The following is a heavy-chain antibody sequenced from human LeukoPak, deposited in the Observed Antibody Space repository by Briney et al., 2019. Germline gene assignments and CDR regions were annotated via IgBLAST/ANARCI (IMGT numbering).Heavy chain of an antibody. CDR1: GGTFSSYA. V-gene: IGHV1-69*05. Sequence: SVKVSCKASGGTFSSYAISWVRQAPGQGLEWMGRIIPIFGTANYAQKFQGRVTIATDESTSTAYMELSSLRSEDTAVYYCLLRNDFWSGGAFDIWGQGTMVTVSS. J-gene: IGHJ3*02. D-gene: IGHD3-3*01. CDR3: LLRNDFWSGGAFDI. CDR2: IIPIFGTA.